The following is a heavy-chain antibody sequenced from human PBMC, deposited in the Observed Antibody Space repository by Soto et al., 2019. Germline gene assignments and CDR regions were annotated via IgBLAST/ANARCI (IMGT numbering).Heavy chain of an antibody. V-gene: IGHV1-46*01. CDR1: GYTFTSYY. D-gene: IGHD4-17*01. CDR2: INPSGGST. J-gene: IGHJ5*02. CDR3: ARDPNYGGNPDSPFDP. Sequence: ASVKVSCKASGYTFTSYYMHWVRQAPGQGLEWMGIINPSGGSTSYAQKFQGRVTMTRDTSTSTVYMELSSLRSEDTAVYYCARDPNYGGNPDSPFDPWGQGTLVTVSS.